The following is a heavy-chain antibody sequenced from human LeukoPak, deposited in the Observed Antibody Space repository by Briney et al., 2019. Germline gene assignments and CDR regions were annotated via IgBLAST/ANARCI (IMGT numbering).Heavy chain of an antibody. CDR2: ISWNSGSK. J-gene: IGHJ5*02. D-gene: IGHD6-19*01. Sequence: PGGSLRLSCAASGLTFDEYAMHWVRHAPGKGLEWVSGISWNSGSKGYADSVKGRFTISRDNAKNSLYLQMNSLRVEDTALYYCAKGSDGSSGWYSWFDPWGQGTLVTVSS. CDR1: GLTFDEYA. V-gene: IGHV3-9*01. CDR3: AKGSDGSSGWYSWFDP.